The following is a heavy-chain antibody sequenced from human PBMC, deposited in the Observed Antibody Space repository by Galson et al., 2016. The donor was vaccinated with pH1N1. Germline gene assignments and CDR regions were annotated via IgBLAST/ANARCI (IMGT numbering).Heavy chain of an antibody. CDR1: GFTFGRSA. Sequence: SLRLSCAVSGFTFGRSAMSWVRQAPGKGLEWLSSISASGSGTYYADSVEGRFSISRDSSGNTLYLQMNSLRVDDTATYYCAKHASGNYYDPGGYGALDYWGQGTLVTVSS. CDR3: AKHASGNYYDPGGYGALDY. CDR2: ISASGSGT. D-gene: IGHD3-22*01. J-gene: IGHJ4*02. V-gene: IGHV3-23*01.